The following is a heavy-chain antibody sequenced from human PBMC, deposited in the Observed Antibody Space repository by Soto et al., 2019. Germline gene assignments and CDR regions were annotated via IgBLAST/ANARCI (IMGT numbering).Heavy chain of an antibody. Sequence: EVQLLESGGGLVQPGGSLRLSCAASGFTFSSYAMSWVRQAPGKGLEWVSAISGSGGSTYYADSVKDRFTISRDNSKNTQYLQMNSLRAEDTAVYYCAKDHGRAARGDYFDYWGQGTLVTVSS. V-gene: IGHV3-23*01. CDR3: AKDHGRAARGDYFDY. CDR2: ISGSGGST. D-gene: IGHD6-6*01. J-gene: IGHJ4*02. CDR1: GFTFSSYA.